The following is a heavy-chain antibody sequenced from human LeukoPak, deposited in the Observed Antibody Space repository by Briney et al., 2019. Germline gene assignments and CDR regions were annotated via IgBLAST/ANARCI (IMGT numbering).Heavy chain of an antibody. J-gene: IGHJ6*03. CDR1: GGSISSYY. CDR2: IYTSGST. Sequence: SETLSLTCTVSGGSISSYYWSWIRQPAGKGLEWIGRIYTSGSTNYNPSLKSRVTMSVDTSKNQFSLKLSSVTAADTAVYYCARELGIVVVPAAFYYYYYYMDVWGKGTTVTVSS. V-gene: IGHV4-4*07. D-gene: IGHD2-2*03. CDR3: ARELGIVVVPAAFYYYYYYMDV.